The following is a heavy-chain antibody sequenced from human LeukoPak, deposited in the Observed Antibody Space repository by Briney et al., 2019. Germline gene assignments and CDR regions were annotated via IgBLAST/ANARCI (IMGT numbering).Heavy chain of an antibody. CDR3: ARDAMGLRLGELSYYFDY. CDR2: ISRSDSTI. D-gene: IGHD3-16*02. J-gene: IGHJ4*02. CDR1: GFTFSDYY. V-gene: IGHV3-11*04. Sequence: GGSLRLSCAASGFTFSDYYMSWIRQAPGKGLEWVSYISRSDSTIYYADSVKGRFTISRDNSKNTLYLQMNSLRAEDTAVYYCARDAMGLRLGELSYYFDYWGQGTLVTVSS.